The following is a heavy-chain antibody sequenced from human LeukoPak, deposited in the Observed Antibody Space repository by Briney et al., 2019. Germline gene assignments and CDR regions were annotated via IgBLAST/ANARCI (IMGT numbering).Heavy chain of an antibody. CDR2: INPNSGGT. V-gene: IGHV1-2*06. D-gene: IGHD2-2*02. CDR1: GYTFIDYY. CDR3: ARTWGTEACRSTDCFTPDFDY. Sequence: ASVRVSCKPSGYTFIDYYIHWVRQAPGQGLEWMGRINPNSGGTDCPRKFQGRVTMTRDTSDTTAYMELSRLTSDDTAVYYCARTWGTEACRSTDCFTPDFDYWGQGTLVTVSS. J-gene: IGHJ4*02.